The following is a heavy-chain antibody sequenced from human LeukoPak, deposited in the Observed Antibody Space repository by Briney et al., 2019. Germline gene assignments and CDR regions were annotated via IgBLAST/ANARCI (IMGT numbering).Heavy chain of an antibody. V-gene: IGHV4-34*01. Sequence: SETLSLTCAVYGGSFSGYYWSWIRQPPGKGLEWIGEINHSGSPNYNPSLKSRVTISVDTSKNQFSLKLSSVTAADTAVYYCARSPYYYDSSGYYPFDYWGQGTLVTVSS. CDR3: ARSPYYYDSSGYYPFDY. CDR2: INHSGSP. J-gene: IGHJ4*02. CDR1: GGSFSGYY. D-gene: IGHD3-22*01.